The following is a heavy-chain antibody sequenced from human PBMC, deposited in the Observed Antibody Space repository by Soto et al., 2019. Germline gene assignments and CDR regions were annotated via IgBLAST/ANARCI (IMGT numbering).Heavy chain of an antibody. CDR1: GYTFTSYG. CDR2: ISAYNSNT. Sequence: ASVKVSCKASGYTFTSYGISWVRQAPGQGLEWMGWISAYNSNTNYAQKLQGRVTMTTDTSTSTAYMELRSLRSDDTAVYYCARELRITIFGVVKLDNWFDPWGQGTLVTVSS. D-gene: IGHD3-3*01. J-gene: IGHJ5*02. CDR3: ARELRITIFGVVKLDNWFDP. V-gene: IGHV1-18*04.